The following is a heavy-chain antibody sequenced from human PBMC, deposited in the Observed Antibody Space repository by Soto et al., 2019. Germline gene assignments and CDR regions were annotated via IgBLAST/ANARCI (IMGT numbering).Heavy chain of an antibody. Sequence: ASETLSLTCAVSGFFISSGNYWGWIRKPPGKGLEWIGSIFHGGNTYYNPSLKSRVTISVDMSKIQFSLKLNSVTAADTAVYYCARARWYDAFDVWGQGTVVTVSS. CDR3: ARARWYDAFDV. V-gene: IGHV4-38-2*01. J-gene: IGHJ3*01. CDR2: IFHGGNT. D-gene: IGHD2-15*01. CDR1: GFFISSGNY.